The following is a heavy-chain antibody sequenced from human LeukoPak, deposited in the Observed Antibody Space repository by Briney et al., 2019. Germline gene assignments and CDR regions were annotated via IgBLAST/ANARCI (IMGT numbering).Heavy chain of an antibody. CDR1: GFTFSSYA. CDR3: ARDCRVEVPSDGWGCEFDY. D-gene: IGHD1-7*01. J-gene: IGHJ4*02. CDR2: ISYDGSNK. Sequence: GGSLRLSCAASGFTFSSYAMHWVRQAPGKGLEWVAVISYDGSNKYYADSVKGRFTISRDNSKNTLYLQMNSLRAEDTAVYYCARDCRVEVPSDGWGCEFDYWGQGTLVTVSS. V-gene: IGHV3-30-3*01.